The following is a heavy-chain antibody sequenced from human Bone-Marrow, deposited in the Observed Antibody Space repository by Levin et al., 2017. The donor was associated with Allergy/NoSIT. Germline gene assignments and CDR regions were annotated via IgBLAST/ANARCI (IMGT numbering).Heavy chain of an antibody. CDR1: GYTFTGYY. V-gene: IGHV1-2*05. CDR3: AKERGTGDWYYDY. J-gene: IGHJ4*02. CDR2: INPNSGGT. D-gene: IGHD2-21*02. Sequence: VASVKVSCKASGYTFTGYYMHWVRQAPGQGLEWMGRINPNSGGTSFAQKFQGRVTMARDPSINTAYMELTSLRSDDTDGYYCAKERGTGDWYYDYWGQGTLVTVSS.